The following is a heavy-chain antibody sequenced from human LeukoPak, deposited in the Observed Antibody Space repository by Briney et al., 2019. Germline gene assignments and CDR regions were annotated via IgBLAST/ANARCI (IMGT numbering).Heavy chain of an antibody. J-gene: IGHJ4*02. Sequence: GGSLRLSCAASGFTFDDYGMSRVRQAPGKGLEWVSGISGSGDTTYYADSVKGRFTISRDNSKNTLHLQMNSLRAEDTAVYFCARRSGVAVAGAFDYWGQGTLVTVSS. CDR2: ISGSGDTT. CDR1: GFTFDDYG. V-gene: IGHV3-23*01. CDR3: ARRSGVAVAGAFDY. D-gene: IGHD6-19*01.